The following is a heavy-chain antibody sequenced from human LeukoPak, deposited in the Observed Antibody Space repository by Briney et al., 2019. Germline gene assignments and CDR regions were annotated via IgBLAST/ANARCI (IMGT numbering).Heavy chain of an antibody. D-gene: IGHD3-22*01. V-gene: IGHV4-61*02. CDR3: ARVTGDYYDSSGDGNLDY. Sequence: SQTLSLTCTVSGGSISSGSYYWSWIRQPAGKGLGWIGRIYTSGSTNYNPSLKSRVTISVDTSKNQFSLKLSSVTAADTAVYYCARVTGDYYDSSGDGNLDYWGQGTLVTVSS. CDR2: IYTSGST. CDR1: GGSISSGSYY. J-gene: IGHJ4*02.